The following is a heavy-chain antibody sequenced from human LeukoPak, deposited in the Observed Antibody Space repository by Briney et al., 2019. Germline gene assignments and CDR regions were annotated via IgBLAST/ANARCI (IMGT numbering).Heavy chain of an antibody. CDR1: GFTFSSYG. V-gene: IGHV3-33*01. CDR3: ARQIAVPGTGVLDY. Sequence: QPGRSLRLSCAASGFTFSSYGMHSVRQAPGKGLEWVAVMWYDGSNKYYADSVKGRFTISRDNSKNTLYLQMNSLRADDTAVYYCARQIAVPGTGVLDYWGQGTLLTVSS. J-gene: IGHJ4*02. CDR2: MWYDGSNK. D-gene: IGHD6-19*01.